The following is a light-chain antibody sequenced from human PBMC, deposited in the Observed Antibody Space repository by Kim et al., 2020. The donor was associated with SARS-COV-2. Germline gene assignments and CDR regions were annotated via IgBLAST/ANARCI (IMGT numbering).Light chain of an antibody. V-gene: IGKV3-20*01. CDR1: QTVSSSF. CDR2: GAS. CDR3: QQYGTSPIT. Sequence: EIVLTQSPGTLSLSPGERVTLSCRASQTVSSSFLAWYQQKPGQAPRLLIYGASGRATGIPDRFSGSGSGTDFTLTISRLEPEDFAVYYCQQYGTSPITFGQGTRLEI. J-gene: IGKJ5*01.